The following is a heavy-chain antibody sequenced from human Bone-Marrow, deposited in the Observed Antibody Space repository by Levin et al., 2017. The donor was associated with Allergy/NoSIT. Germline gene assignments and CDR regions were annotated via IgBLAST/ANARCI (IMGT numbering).Heavy chain of an antibody. V-gene: IGHV4-39*02. D-gene: IGHD3-9*01. CDR2: VYFSGST. J-gene: IGHJ4*02. Sequence: SQTLSLTCTVSGDSIISATYYWGWVRQPPGKGLEWIGSVYFSGSTYLSPFLKSRVTMSVDTSRSHFSLNLSAVTAAETAVYYCARVPALRFLDWFLDYWGRGVLVTVSS. CDR3: ARVPALRFLDWFLDY. CDR1: GDSIISATYY.